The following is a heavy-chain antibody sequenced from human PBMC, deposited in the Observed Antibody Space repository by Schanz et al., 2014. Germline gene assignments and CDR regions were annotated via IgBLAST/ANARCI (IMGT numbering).Heavy chain of an antibody. D-gene: IGHD1-1*01. V-gene: IGHV3-30*04. Sequence: VQLLESGGTVVQPGGSLRVSCAASGFTFRGHAMHWVRQAPGKGLEKVAAISTDGTNTYYAASVRGRFTISRDNSKNTVYLQMDSLRVEDTAVYYCMAMGRNTSHYFDHWGQGTLVTVSS. CDR3: MAMGRNTSHYFDH. CDR2: ISTDGTNT. CDR1: GFTFRGHA. J-gene: IGHJ4*02.